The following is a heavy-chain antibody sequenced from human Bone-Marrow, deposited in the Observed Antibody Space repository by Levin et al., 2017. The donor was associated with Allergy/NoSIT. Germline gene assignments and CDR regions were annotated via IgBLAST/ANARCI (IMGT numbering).Heavy chain of an antibody. V-gene: IGHV3-15*01. CDR1: GLTFTDAW. J-gene: IGHJ4*02. CDR2: IKRKTDGGTI. CDR3: TADIPYGSPSIDY. Sequence: GGSLRLSCAASGLTFTDAWMTWVRQAPGKGLEWVGRIKRKTDGGTIDYAAPVKGRFTISRDDSKNTLYLQMSSLKNEDTAIYYCTADIPYGSPSIDYWGQGTLVTVSS. D-gene: IGHD6-6*01.